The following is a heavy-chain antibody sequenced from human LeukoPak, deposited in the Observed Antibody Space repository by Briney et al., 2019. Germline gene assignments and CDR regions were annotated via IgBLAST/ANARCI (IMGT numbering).Heavy chain of an antibody. J-gene: IGHJ6*03. CDR1: GGSFSGDF. Sequence: SETLSLTCAVYGGSFSGDFWSWIRQSPGKVLEWIGEINHGGSTTYNPSLQSRVTMSVDTSKNQFSLKLSSVTAADTAVYYCARDYYGSRGSRYYYYMDVWGKGTTVTISS. CDR3: ARDYYGSRGSRYYYYMDV. V-gene: IGHV4-34*01. CDR2: INHGGST. D-gene: IGHD3-10*01.